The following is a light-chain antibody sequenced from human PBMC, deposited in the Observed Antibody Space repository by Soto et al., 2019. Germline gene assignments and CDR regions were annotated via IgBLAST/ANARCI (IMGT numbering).Light chain of an antibody. Sequence: PGERVTLSCRASQSVSSSYLTWYQQKRGQAPRFLIYDASNRATGIPARFSGSGSGTEFTLTISSLQSEDFAVYYCQQYNKWPHTFGQGTKVDIK. J-gene: IGKJ1*01. CDR2: DAS. CDR1: QSVSSSY. CDR3: QQYNKWPHT. V-gene: IGKV3-15*01.